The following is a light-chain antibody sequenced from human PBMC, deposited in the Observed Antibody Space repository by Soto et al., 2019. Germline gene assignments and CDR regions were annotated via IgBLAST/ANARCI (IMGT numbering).Light chain of an antibody. V-gene: IGKV3-11*01. CDR1: QSVSSY. Sequence: EIVLTQSPATLSLSPGERATLSCRASQSVSSYLAWYQQKPGQAPRLLIYDASNRATGIPARFSGSGSGTDFTVPISCLEPEDFAVYYCQQRSNWPPSFGQGTKVEIK. CDR2: DAS. CDR3: QQRSNWPPS. J-gene: IGKJ1*01.